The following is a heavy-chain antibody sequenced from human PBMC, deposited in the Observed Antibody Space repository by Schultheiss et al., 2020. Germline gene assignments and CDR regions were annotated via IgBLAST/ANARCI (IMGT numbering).Heavy chain of an antibody. J-gene: IGHJ4*02. V-gene: IGHV4-31*03. Sequence: SQPLSLTCTVSGGSISSSSYYWGWIRQHPGKGLEWIGYIYYSGSTYYNPSLKSRVTISVDTSKNQFSLKLSSVTAADTAVYYCARATGYSSGWYFDYWGQGTLVTVSS. CDR2: IYYSGST. D-gene: IGHD6-19*01. CDR1: GGSISSSSYY. CDR3: ARATGYSSGWYFDY.